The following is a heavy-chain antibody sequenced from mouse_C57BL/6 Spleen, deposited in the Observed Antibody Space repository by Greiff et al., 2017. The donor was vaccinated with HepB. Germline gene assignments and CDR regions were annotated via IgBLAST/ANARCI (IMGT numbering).Heavy chain of an antibody. J-gene: IGHJ4*01. CDR3: TRWGRRLRVMDY. V-gene: IGHV1-15*01. CDR2: IDPETGGT. CDR1: GYTFTDYE. Sequence: QVQLQQSGAELVRPGASVTLSCKASGYTFTDYEMHWVKQTPVHGLEWIGAIDPETGGTAYNQKFKGKAILTADKSSSTAYMELRSLTSEDSAVYYCTRWGRRLRVMDYWGQGTSVTVSS. D-gene: IGHD3-2*02.